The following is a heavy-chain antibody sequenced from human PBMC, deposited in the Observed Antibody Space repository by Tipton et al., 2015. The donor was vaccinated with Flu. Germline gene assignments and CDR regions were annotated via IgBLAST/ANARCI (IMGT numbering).Heavy chain of an antibody. D-gene: IGHD5-12*01. CDR2: IYPGDSDT. CDR3: ARKAGGYDK. V-gene: IGHV5-51*03. J-gene: IGHJ4*02. Sequence: QLVQSGAEVKKPGEPLKISCKGSGHSFSDYWIAWVRQLPGKGLEWMGIIYPGDSDTRYRPSFQGQVTFSADTSTSTAYLQWTSLKAADTAMYFCARKAGGYDKWGQGTLVSVSS. CDR1: GHSFSDYW.